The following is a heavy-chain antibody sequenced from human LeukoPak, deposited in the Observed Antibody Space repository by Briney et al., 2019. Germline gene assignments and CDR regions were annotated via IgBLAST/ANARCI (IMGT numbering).Heavy chain of an antibody. CDR1: GFTFSSYA. D-gene: IGHD3-10*01. CDR3: AKLALYYGSGIYFDY. CDR2: ISGSGGST. V-gene: IGHV3-23*01. Sequence: GGSLRLSCAAYGFTFSSYAVSWVRQALGKGLEWVSAISGSGGSTYYADSVKGRSTISRDNSKNTLYLQMNSLRAEDTAVYYCAKLALYYGSGIYFDYWGQGTLVTVSS. J-gene: IGHJ4*02.